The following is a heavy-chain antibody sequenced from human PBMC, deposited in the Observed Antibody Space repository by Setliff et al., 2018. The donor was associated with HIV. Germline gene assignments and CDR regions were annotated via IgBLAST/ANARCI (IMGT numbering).Heavy chain of an antibody. D-gene: IGHD3-16*01. CDR1: GYIFNDYY. CDR3: ATPLGGTRIAFDI. Sequence: ASVKVSCKASGYIFNDYYIHWVQQAPGKGLEWMGLIDPEDGETIYAEKFHGRVVITADTSTDTAYIELSSLRSEDTAMYYCATPLGGTRIAFDIWDQGTMVTVSS. J-gene: IGHJ3*02. CDR2: IDPEDGET. V-gene: IGHV1-69-2*01.